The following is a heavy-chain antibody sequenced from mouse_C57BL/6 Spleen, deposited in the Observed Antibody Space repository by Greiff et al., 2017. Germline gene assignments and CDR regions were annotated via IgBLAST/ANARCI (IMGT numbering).Heavy chain of an antibody. J-gene: IGHJ1*03. CDR2: ISDGGSYT. CDR1: GFTFSSYA. CDR3: ARGGDYENFDV. Sequence: EVQRVESGGGLVKPGGSLKLSCAASGFTFSSYAMSWVRQTPEKRLEWVATISDGGSYTYYPDNVKGRFTISRDNAKNNLYLQMSHLKSEDTAMYYCARGGDYENFDVWGTGTTVTVSS. V-gene: IGHV5-4*01. D-gene: IGHD2-4*01.